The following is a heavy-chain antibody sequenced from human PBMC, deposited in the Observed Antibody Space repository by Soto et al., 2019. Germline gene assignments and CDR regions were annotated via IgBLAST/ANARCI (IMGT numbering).Heavy chain of an antibody. CDR2: IYPGDSDT. V-gene: IGHV5-51*01. J-gene: IGHJ4*02. Sequence: PGESLKISCKGSGYRFTSYWIGWVRQMPGKGLEWMGIIYPGDSDTKYSPAFQGQVSISADKSINTAYLQWSSLQAADTATYCCVKRGLVPSSDRFFDYWGQGTLVTVSS. CDR1: GYRFTSYW. CDR3: VKRGLVPSSDRFFDY. D-gene: IGHD3-10*01.